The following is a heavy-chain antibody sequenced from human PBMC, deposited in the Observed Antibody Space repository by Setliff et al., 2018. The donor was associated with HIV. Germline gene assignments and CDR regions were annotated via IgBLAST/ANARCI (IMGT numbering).Heavy chain of an antibody. V-gene: IGHV1-69*06. D-gene: IGHD1-20*01. CDR3: AREEVRDNWNNVAFEM. Sequence: SVKVSCKGSGDAFTSFAINWVRQAPGQGLEWLGRIIPVFSTANYAQKFQARVTITVDKSTNTAYMSLSSLRHDDTAIYYCAREEVRDNWNNVAFEMWGQGTMVTVSS. CDR1: GDAFTSFA. J-gene: IGHJ3*02. CDR2: IIPVFSTA.